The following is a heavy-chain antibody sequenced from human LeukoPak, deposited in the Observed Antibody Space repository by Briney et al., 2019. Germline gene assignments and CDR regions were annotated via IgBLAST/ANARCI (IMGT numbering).Heavy chain of an antibody. D-gene: IGHD4-17*01. J-gene: IGHJ6*02. Sequence: ASVKVSCKASGGTFSSYAISWVRQASGQGLEWMGGIIPIFGTANYAQKFQGRVTITADESTSTAYMELSSLRSEDTAVYYCARETTVTTDYYYYGMDVWGQGTTVTVSS. CDR3: ARETTVTTDYYYYGMDV. CDR2: IIPIFGTA. V-gene: IGHV1-69*13. CDR1: GGTFSSYA.